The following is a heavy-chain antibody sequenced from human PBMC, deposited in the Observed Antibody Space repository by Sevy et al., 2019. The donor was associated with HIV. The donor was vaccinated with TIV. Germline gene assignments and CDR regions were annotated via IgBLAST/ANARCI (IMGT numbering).Heavy chain of an antibody. CDR3: ARDRWVSLFDF. CDR2: IFTTGSS. CDR1: GGSISSGGYY. D-gene: IGHD3-16*02. V-gene: IGHV4-61*02. Sequence: SETLSLTCTVSGGSISSGGYYWSWLRQPAGKGLEGIGRIFTTGSSNYNSSLGSRVTMSVDPSKNQFSLKLTSVTAADTAVYYCARDRWVSLFDFRGQGTLVTVSS. J-gene: IGHJ4*02.